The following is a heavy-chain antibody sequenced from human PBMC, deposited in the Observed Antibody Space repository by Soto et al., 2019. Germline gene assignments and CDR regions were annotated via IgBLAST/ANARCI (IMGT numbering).Heavy chain of an antibody. CDR1: GGSISSGGYY. CDR3: AREEGANDYGDYEVTREDAFDI. J-gene: IGHJ3*02. V-gene: IGHV4-31*03. D-gene: IGHD4-17*01. Sequence: QVQLQASGPGLVKPSQTLSLTCTVSGGSISSGGYYWSWIRQHPGKGLEWIGYIYYSGSTYYNPALESRVTISVDSTKKHVSLKLSSVTAADTDVYYCAREEGANDYGDYEVTREDAFDIWGQGTMVTVSS. CDR2: IYYSGST.